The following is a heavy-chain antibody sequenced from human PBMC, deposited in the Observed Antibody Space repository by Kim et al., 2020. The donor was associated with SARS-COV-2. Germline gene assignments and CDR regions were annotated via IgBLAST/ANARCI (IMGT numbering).Heavy chain of an antibody. J-gene: IGHJ4*02. CDR3: ARSPLYGILTYHFFDY. D-gene: IGHD3-9*01. V-gene: IGHV3-7*01. Sequence: GGSLRLSCAASGFSFSDYWMSWVRQAPGKGLEWVANIKQDGSERTYGDSVKGRFTISRDNAKNSLYLQMDSLRAEDTAVYYCARSPLYGILTYHFFDYWGRGTLVTVAS. CDR1: GFSFSDYW. CDR2: IKQDGSER.